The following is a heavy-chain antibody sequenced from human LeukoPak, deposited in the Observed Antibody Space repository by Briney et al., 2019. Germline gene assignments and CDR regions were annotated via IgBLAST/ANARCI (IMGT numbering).Heavy chain of an antibody. D-gene: IGHD6-6*01. CDR2: IIPTLGIA. CDR3: ARFGIAARPADY. V-gene: IGHV1-69*04. Sequence: SVKVSCKASGGTFSSYAISWVRQAPGQGLEWMGRIIPTLGIANYAQKFQGRVTITADKSTSTAYMELSSLRSEDTAVYYCARFGIAARPADYWGQGTLVTVSS. J-gene: IGHJ4*02. CDR1: GGTFSSYA.